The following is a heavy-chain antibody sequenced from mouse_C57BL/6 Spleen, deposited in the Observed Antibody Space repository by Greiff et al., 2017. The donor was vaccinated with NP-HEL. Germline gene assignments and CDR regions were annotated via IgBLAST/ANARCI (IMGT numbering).Heavy chain of an antibody. Sequence: EADGGLVQPKGSLKLSCAASGFSFNTYAMNWVRQAPGKGLEWVARIRSKSNNYATYYADSVKDRFTISRDDSESMLYLQMNNLKTEDTAMYYCVRPAYYSNWYFDVWGTGTTVTVSS. CDR3: VRPAYYSNWYFDV. CDR1: GFSFNTYA. V-gene: IGHV10-1*01. CDR2: IRSKSNNYAT. D-gene: IGHD2-5*01. J-gene: IGHJ1*03.